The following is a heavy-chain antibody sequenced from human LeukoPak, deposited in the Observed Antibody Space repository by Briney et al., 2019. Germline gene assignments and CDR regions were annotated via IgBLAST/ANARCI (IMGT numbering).Heavy chain of an antibody. CDR2: IYYSGST. D-gene: IGHD6-19*01. J-gene: IGHJ4*02. CDR3: ARRGRYSSGWYYFDY. Sequence: SETLSLTCTVSGGSISSYYWSWIRQPPGKGLEWIGYIYYSGSTNYNPSLTSRVTISVDTSKNQFSLNLSSVTAADTAVYYCARRGRYSSGWYYFDYWGQGTRVTVSS. CDR1: GGSISSYY. V-gene: IGHV4-59*01.